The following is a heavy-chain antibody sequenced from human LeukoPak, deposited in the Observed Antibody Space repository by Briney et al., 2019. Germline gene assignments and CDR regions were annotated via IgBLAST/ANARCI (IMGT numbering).Heavy chain of an antibody. CDR2: IYYSGST. D-gene: IGHD5-18*01. Sequence: PSGTLSLTCTVSGDSISSSSYYWGWIRQPPGKGLEWIGTIYYSGSTYYSPSLESRVTISIDTSKNQFSLRLNSVTAADTAVYYCASSSAMVTHSFDYWGQGTLVTVSS. CDR3: ASSSAMVTHSFDY. CDR1: GDSISSSSYY. J-gene: IGHJ4*02. V-gene: IGHV4-39*01.